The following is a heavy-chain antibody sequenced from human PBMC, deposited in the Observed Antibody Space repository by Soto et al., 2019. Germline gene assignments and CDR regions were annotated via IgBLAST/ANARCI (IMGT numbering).Heavy chain of an antibody. CDR2: ISGSGGST. Sequence: EVQLLESGGGLVQPGGSLRLSCAASGFTFSSYAMSWVRQAPGKGLEWVSAISGSGGSTYYADSAKGRFTISRDNSKNTLYLQMNSLRAEDTAVYYCAKDGDTLYYDILTGYYLGWFDPWGQGTLVTVSS. CDR1: GFTFSSYA. J-gene: IGHJ5*02. D-gene: IGHD3-9*01. CDR3: AKDGDTLYYDILTGYYLGWFDP. V-gene: IGHV3-23*01.